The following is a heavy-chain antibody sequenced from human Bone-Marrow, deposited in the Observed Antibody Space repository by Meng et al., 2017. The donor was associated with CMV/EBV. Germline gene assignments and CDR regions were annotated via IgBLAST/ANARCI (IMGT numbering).Heavy chain of an antibody. CDR2: INHSGST. Sequence: SETLSLTCTVSGGSVSSGSYYWSWIRQPPGKGLEWIGEINHSGSTNYNPSLKSRVTISVDTSKNQFSLKLSSVTAADTAVYYCARVDFWSGWDAFDIWGQGTMVTVSS. V-gene: IGHV4-39*07. D-gene: IGHD3-3*01. J-gene: IGHJ3*02. CDR3: ARVDFWSGWDAFDI. CDR1: GGSVSSGSYY.